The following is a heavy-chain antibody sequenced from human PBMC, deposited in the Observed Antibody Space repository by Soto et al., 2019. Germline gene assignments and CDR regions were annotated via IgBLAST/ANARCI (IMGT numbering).Heavy chain of an antibody. J-gene: IGHJ5*02. V-gene: IGHV1-18*01. CDR1: GYTFTSYG. CDR3: AREYCSSTSCYSGWFDT. Sequence: ASVKVSCKASGYTFTSYGISWVRQAPGQGLEWMGWISAYNGNTNYAQKLQGGVTMTTDTSTSTAYMELRSLRSDDTAVYYCAREYCSSTSCYSGWFDTWGQGTLVTVSS. CDR2: ISAYNGNT. D-gene: IGHD2-2*01.